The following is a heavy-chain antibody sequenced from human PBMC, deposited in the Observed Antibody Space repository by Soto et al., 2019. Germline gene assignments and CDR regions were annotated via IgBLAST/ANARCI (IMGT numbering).Heavy chain of an antibody. CDR3: ARDGVAARPFYYYYMDV. CDR1: GFTFSSYW. CDR2: IKQDGSEK. J-gene: IGHJ6*03. V-gene: IGHV3-7*01. D-gene: IGHD6-6*01. Sequence: EVQLVESGGGLVQPGGSLRLSCAASGFTFSSYWTSWVRQAPGKGLEWVANIKQDGSEKYYVDSVKGRFTISRDNAKNSLYLQMNSLRAEDTAVYYCARDGVAARPFYYYYMDVWGKGTTVTVSS.